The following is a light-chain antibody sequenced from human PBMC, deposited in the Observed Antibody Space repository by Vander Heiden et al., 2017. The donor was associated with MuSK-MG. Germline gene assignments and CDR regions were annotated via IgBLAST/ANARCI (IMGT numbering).Light chain of an antibody. V-gene: IGKV1-5*03. CDR2: KAS. Sequence: DIQITQSPSTLSASVGDRVTITCRASQSISSWLAWYQQEPGKAPKLLIYKASSLESGVPSRFSGSGSGTEFTLTISSLQPDDFATYYCQQDNSYPLTFGGGTKVEIK. J-gene: IGKJ4*01. CDR3: QQDNSYPLT. CDR1: QSISSW.